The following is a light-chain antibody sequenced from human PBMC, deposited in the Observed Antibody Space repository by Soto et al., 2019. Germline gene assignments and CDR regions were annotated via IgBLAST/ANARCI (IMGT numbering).Light chain of an antibody. CDR3: CSYAGSYTFVV. Sequence: QSALTQPRSVSGSPGQSVTISCTGTSSDVGGYNYVFWYQQHPGKAPKLMIYDVSKRPSGVPDRFSGSKSGNTASLTISGLQAEDEADYYCCSYAGSYTFVVFGGGTQLTVL. CDR2: DVS. J-gene: IGLJ2*01. V-gene: IGLV2-11*01. CDR1: SSDVGGYNY.